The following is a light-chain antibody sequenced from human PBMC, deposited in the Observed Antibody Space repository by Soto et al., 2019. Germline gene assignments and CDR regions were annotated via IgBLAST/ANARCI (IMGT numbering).Light chain of an antibody. CDR3: QVWDSSSDHRV. J-gene: IGLJ1*01. V-gene: IGLV3-21*04. CDR2: YDS. CDR1: NLGSKS. Sequence: SYELTQPPSVSVAPGKTARITCGGNNLGSKSVHWYQQKPGQAPVLVIYYDSDRPSGIPERFSGSKSGNTATLTISRVEAGDEADYYCQVWDSSSDHRVFGTGTKLTVL.